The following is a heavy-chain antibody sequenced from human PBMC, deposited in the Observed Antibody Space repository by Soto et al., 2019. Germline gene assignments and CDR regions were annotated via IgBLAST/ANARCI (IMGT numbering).Heavy chain of an antibody. J-gene: IGHJ3*02. V-gene: IGHV3-53*01. CDR3: ASTAVWKNAFEI. Sequence: EVQLVESGGGLIQPGGSLKLTCAASGVTVNTNYMSWVRQSPGKGLEWVSLFESGGSIYYADSVKGRFTISRDNFKNTLSLQMNSLRVEDTAVYCCASTAVWKNAFEIWGQGTLVSVSS. CDR1: GVTVNTNY. CDR2: FESGGSI. D-gene: IGHD3-16*01.